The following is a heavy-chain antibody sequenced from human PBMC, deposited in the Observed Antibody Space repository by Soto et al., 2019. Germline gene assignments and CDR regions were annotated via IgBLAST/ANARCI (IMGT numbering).Heavy chain of an antibody. V-gene: IGHV4-39*01. CDR1: GDAVSSVSYY. Sequence: QVQLQESGPGLVKPSETLSLACTVSGDAVSSVSYYWGWVRQPPGKGLEWIGNIYYTGHTFYNPSLKSRVTISVDTSKNQFSLNLTSVTAADTAVYFCGRQYDFWIPYYYTMDVWGQGTTVTVSS. J-gene: IGHJ6*02. CDR2: IYYTGHT. D-gene: IGHD3-3*01. CDR3: GRQYDFWIPYYYTMDV.